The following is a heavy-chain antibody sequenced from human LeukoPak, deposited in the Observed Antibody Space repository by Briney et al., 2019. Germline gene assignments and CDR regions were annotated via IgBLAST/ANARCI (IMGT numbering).Heavy chain of an antibody. V-gene: IGHV3-43D*03. CDR3: AKDMSSSGYDRLDY. J-gene: IGHJ4*02. CDR1: GFTFDDYA. Sequence: GGSLRLSCAASGFTFDDYAMHWVRQAPGKGLEWVSLIDWDGGSTYYTDSVKGRFTISRDNSKNSLFLQMNSLRAEDTALYYCAKDMSSSGYDRLDYWGPGTLVTVSS. D-gene: IGHD5-12*01. CDR2: IDWDGGST.